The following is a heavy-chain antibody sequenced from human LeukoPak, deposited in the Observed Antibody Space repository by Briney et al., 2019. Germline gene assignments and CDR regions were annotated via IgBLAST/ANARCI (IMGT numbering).Heavy chain of an antibody. V-gene: IGHV5-51*01. CDR2: IYPGYSDP. D-gene: IGHD2-2*02. CDR1: GYSFTSYW. CDR3: GRLTVSYCSSTSYYKGYVMDV. Sequence: GGSLKLSCRGSGYSFTSYWIGWVRQTPGKGVEWVGIIYPGYSDPRYSQSLQRHVPISANKSISTAYLQWSSLKASDTASYYCGRLTVSYCSSTSYYKGYVMDVWGQGPTVPVS. J-gene: IGHJ6*01.